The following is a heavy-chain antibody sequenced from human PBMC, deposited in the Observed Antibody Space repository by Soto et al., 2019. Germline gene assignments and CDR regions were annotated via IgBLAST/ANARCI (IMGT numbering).Heavy chain of an antibody. Sequence: SETLSLTCTVSGGSISSSSYYWGWIRQPPGKGLEWIGSIYYSGSTYYNPSLKSRVTISVDTSKNQFSLKLSSVTAADTAVYYCAGTTESRPYYYGMDVWGQGTTVTVSS. CDR1: GGSISSSSYY. J-gene: IGHJ6*02. CDR2: IYYSGST. V-gene: IGHV4-39*01. D-gene: IGHD4-4*01. CDR3: AGTTESRPYYYGMDV.